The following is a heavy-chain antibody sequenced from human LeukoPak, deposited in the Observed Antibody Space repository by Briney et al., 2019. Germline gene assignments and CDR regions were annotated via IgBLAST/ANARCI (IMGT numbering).Heavy chain of an antibody. CDR2: ITSSSSTI. CDR3: ARELRFLEWLPFDS. V-gene: IGHV3-48*01. Sequence: PGGSLRLSCAASGFTFSSYSMNWGRQAPGKGLEWVSYITSSSSTIYYADPVKGRFTISRDNAKNSLYLQMNCLRAEDTAVYYCARELRFLEWLPFDSWGQGTLVTASS. J-gene: IGHJ4*02. D-gene: IGHD3-3*01. CDR1: GFTFSSYS.